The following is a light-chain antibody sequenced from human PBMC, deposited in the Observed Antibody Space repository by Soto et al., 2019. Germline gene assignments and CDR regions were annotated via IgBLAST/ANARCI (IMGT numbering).Light chain of an antibody. CDR2: DAS. CDR1: QSISSW. V-gene: IGKV1-5*01. J-gene: IGKJ1*01. Sequence: DMQMIQSPSTLSASVGDRVTITCRASQSISSWLAWYQQKPGKAPKLLIYDASSLESGVPSRFSGSGSGTEFTLTISSMKPDDFATYYCQHEWTFGQGTKVDIK. CDR3: QHEWT.